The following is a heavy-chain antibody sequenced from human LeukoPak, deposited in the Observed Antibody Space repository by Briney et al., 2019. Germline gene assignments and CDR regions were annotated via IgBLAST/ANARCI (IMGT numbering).Heavy chain of an antibody. CDR1: GFTFNSYG. Sequence: PGGSLRLSCAASGFTFNSYGMHWVRQAPGKGLEWVAVIWYVESDTSYADSVKGRFTISRDNSKNTLYLQMNRLRAEDTAVYFCARDTRGRDLDYWGQGTLVTVSS. CDR3: ARDTRGRDLDY. J-gene: IGHJ4*02. D-gene: IGHD3-16*01. CDR2: IWYVESDT. V-gene: IGHV3-33*01.